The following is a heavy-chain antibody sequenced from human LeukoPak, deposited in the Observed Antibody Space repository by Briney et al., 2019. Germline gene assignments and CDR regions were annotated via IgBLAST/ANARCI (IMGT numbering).Heavy chain of an antibody. D-gene: IGHD5-18*01. V-gene: IGHV4-39*01. J-gene: IGHJ4*02. CDR1: GGSISTSSSYY. Sequence: SETLPLTCTVSGGSISTSSSYYWGWIRQPPGKGLEWIGSIYYTGDTYYNSSLKSRVTISVDTSKNQFALKLTSVTAADTALYYCARLRGYTYGNPGYWGQGSLVTVAS. CDR2: IYYTGDT. CDR3: ARLRGYTYGNPGY.